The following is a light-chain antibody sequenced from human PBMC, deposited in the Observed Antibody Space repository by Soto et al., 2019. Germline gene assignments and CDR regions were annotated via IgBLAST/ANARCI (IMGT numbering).Light chain of an antibody. J-gene: IGLJ3*02. CDR2: AVS. Sequence: QSVLTQPPSASGSPGQSVTISCTGTSGDVGAYNYVSWYQRHPGKGPKLMIYAVSKRTSGVPDRFSGSKSGNTASLTVSGLQAEDEADYYCSSFAGSNTVFXGGTKVTVL. CDR1: SGDVGAYNY. V-gene: IGLV2-8*01. CDR3: SSFAGSNTV.